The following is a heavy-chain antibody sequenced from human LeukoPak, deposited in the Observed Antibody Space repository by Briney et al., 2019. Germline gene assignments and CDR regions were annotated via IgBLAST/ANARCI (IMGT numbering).Heavy chain of an antibody. CDR1: GFTFSKYG. Sequence: GGSLRLSCAASGFTFSKYGIHWVRQAPGKGLEWVAVTSYDGTIKVADSLKGRFTISRDNSKNTVYLQMSSLRLEDTAVYYCAKESQPRTFVRGHMDVWGKGTTVIVSS. CDR3: AKESQPRTFVRGHMDV. V-gene: IGHV3-30*18. D-gene: IGHD3-10*01. CDR2: TSYDGTIK. J-gene: IGHJ6*03.